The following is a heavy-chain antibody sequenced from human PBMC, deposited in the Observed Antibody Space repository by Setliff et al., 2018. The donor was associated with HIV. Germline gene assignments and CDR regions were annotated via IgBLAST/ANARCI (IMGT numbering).Heavy chain of an antibody. D-gene: IGHD4-17*01. CDR1: GFTFSSYD. J-gene: IGHJ6*03. CDR3: AREIQNCGANHWYCYMDV. V-gene: IGHV3-13*01. CDR2: IGTIDDT. Sequence: PGESLKISCAASGFTFSSYDMHWVRQATGKGLEWVSAIGTIDDTYYSDSVKGRFTISRENAKNSLYLQMNSLRAEDTAVYYCAREIQNCGANHWYCYMDVWGKGTTVTVSS.